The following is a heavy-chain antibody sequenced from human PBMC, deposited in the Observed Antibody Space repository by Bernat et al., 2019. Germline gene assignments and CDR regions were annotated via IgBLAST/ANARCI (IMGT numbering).Heavy chain of an antibody. CDR3: ARGRLYCSGGSYYGTPLTNWFDP. CDR1: GGSFSGYY. J-gene: IGHJ5*02. CDR2: INHSGST. V-gene: IGHV4-34*01. D-gene: IGHD2-15*01. Sequence: QVQLQQWGAGLLKPSETLSLTCAVYGGSFSGYYWSWIRQPPGKGLEWIGEINHSGSTNYNPSLKSRVTISVDTSKNQFSLKLSSVTAADTAVYYCARGRLYCSGGSYYGTPLTNWFDPWGQGTLVTVSS.